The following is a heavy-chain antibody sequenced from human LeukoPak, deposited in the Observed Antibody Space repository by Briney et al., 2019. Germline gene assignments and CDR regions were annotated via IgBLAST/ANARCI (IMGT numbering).Heavy chain of an antibody. J-gene: IGHJ2*01. CDR2: INLSGGST. CDR3: ASGPGLGWYFDL. CDR1: GYTFTGYY. V-gene: IGHV1-46*01. Sequence: ASVKVSCKASGYTFTGYYMHWVRQAPGQGLEWMGIINLSGGSTSYAQKFQGRVTMTRDMSTSTVYMELSSLRSEDTAVYYCASGPGLGWYFDLWGRGTLVTVSS. D-gene: IGHD3-10*01.